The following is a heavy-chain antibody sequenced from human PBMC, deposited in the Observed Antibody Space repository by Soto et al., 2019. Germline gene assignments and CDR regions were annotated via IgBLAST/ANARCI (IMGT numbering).Heavy chain of an antibody. CDR2: ISAYNGNT. CDR3: ARDGGPYCGGDCYYYFQH. J-gene: IGHJ1*01. D-gene: IGHD2-21*02. Sequence: GASVKVSCKASGYTFTSYGISWVRQAPGQGLEWMGWISAYNGNTNYAQKLQGRVTMTTDTSTSTAYMELRSLRSDDTAVYYCARDGGPYCGGDCYYYFQHWGQGTLVTVSS. CDR1: GYTFTSYG. V-gene: IGHV1-18*01.